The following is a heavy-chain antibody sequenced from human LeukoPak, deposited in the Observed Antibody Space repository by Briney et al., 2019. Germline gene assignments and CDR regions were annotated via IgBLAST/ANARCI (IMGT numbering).Heavy chain of an antibody. Sequence: SETLSLTCAVYGGSFSGYYWSWIRQPPGKGLEWIGEINHSGSTNYNPPLKSRVTISVDTSKNQFSLKLSSVTAADTAVYYCARDRRTYSSSWTDAFDIWGQGTMVTVSS. CDR3: ARDRRTYSSSWTDAFDI. J-gene: IGHJ3*02. CDR2: INHSGST. V-gene: IGHV4-34*01. D-gene: IGHD6-13*01. CDR1: GGSFSGYY.